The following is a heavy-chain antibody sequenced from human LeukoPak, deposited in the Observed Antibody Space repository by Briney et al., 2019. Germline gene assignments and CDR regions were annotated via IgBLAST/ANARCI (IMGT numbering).Heavy chain of an antibody. Sequence: GGSLRLSCAASGFTFSSFAMSWVRQAPGKGLEWVASINHNGNVNYYVDSVKGRFTISRDNAKNSLYLQMSNLRAEDTAVYFCARGGGLDVWGQGATVTVSS. J-gene: IGHJ6*02. D-gene: IGHD3-16*01. CDR2: INHNGNVN. V-gene: IGHV3-7*03. CDR3: ARGGGLDV. CDR1: GFTFSSFA.